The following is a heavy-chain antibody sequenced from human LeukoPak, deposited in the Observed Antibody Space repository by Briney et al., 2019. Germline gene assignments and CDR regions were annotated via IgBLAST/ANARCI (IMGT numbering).Heavy chain of an antibody. J-gene: IGHJ4*02. Sequence: SETLSLTCTVSGDPISSGSSYWGWIRQPPGMGLEWIGSIYRSGDTYYNPSLKGRVTISVDTSKNQFSLKLSSVTAADTAVYYCARDRDLRWFYYWGQGTLVTVSS. D-gene: IGHD2-21*01. CDR1: GDPISSGSSY. CDR2: IYRSGDT. CDR3: ARDRDLRWFYY. V-gene: IGHV4-39*07.